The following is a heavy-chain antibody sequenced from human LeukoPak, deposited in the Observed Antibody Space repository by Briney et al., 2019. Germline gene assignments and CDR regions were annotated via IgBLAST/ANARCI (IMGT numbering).Heavy chain of an antibody. CDR3: ARASYSYDISGWVPFDY. J-gene: IGHJ4*02. Sequence: SQTLSLTCTVSGNSISSGDYYWSWIRQPAGKGLEWIGRIYTSGSITYNPSLKSRVTISGDTSENQFSLRLSSVTAADTAVYYCARASYSYDISGWVPFDYWGQGTLVTVSS. V-gene: IGHV4-61*02. CDR1: GNSISSGDYY. D-gene: IGHD3-22*01. CDR2: IYTSGSI.